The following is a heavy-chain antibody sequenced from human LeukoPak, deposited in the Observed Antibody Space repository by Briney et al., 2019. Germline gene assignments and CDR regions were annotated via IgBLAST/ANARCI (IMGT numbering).Heavy chain of an antibody. J-gene: IGHJ4*02. V-gene: IGHV4-59*01. D-gene: IGHD6-6*01. Sequence: PSETLSLTCTVSGGSISSYYWSWIRQPPGKGLEWIGYIYYSGSTNYNPSLKSRVNISVDTSKNQFSLKLSSVTAADTAVYYCARGIAARLDYWGQGTLVTVSS. CDR3: ARGIAARLDY. CDR1: GGSISSYY. CDR2: IYYSGST.